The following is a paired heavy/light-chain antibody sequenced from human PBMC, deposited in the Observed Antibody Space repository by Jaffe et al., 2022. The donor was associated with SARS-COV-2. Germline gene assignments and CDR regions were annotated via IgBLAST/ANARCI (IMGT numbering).Heavy chain of an antibody. CDR2: ISGYNANT. CDR3: ARVWEVLTGYRPSGAFDI. Sequence: QVQLVQSGAEVKKPGASVKVSCKASGYTFNTYGVSWVRQAPGQGLEWMGWISGYNANTNYAQNLQGRVTMTTDTSTSTAYLELRGLRSDDTAVYYCARVWEVLTGYRPSGAFDIWGQGTMVTVSS. J-gene: IGHJ3*02. V-gene: IGHV1-18*01. CDR1: GYTFNTYG. D-gene: IGHD3-9*01.
Light chain of an antibody. V-gene: IGKV4-1*01. CDR1: QSVLYNSNNKNY. Sequence: DIVVTQSPDSLAVSLGERATINCKSSQSVLYNSNNKNYLAWYQQKPGQPPKLLIYWASTRESGVPDRFSGSGSGTDFTLTISSLQAEDVALYYCQQYYSPPHTFGQGTKLEI. J-gene: IGKJ2*01. CDR2: WAS. CDR3: QQYYSPPHT.